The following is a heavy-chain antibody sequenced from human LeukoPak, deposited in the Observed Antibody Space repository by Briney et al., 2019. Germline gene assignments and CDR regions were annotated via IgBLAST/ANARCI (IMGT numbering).Heavy chain of an antibody. Sequence: GGSLRLSCAASGFTVSSNYMSWVRQAPGKGLEWVSVIYSGGSTYYADSVKGRFTISRDNSKNTLFLQMNSLRAEDTAVYYCAKDLGGSPTDYWGQGTLVAVSS. D-gene: IGHD1-26*01. CDR2: IYSGGST. CDR1: GFTVSSNY. V-gene: IGHV3-53*01. CDR3: AKDLGGSPTDY. J-gene: IGHJ4*02.